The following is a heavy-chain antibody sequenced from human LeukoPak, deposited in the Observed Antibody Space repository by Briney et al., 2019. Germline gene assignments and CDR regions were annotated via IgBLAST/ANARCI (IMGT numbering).Heavy chain of an antibody. CDR1: GGTFSSYA. CDR3: ARGLEEWESHDY. CDR2: IIPIFGTA. D-gene: IGHD1-26*01. J-gene: IGHJ4*02. V-gene: IGHV1-69*06. Sequence: SVKVSCKASGGTFSSYAISWVRQAPGQGLEWMGGIIPIFGTANYAQKFQGRVTMTRNTSISTAYMELSSLRSDDTAVYYCARGLEEWESHDYWGQGTLVTVSS.